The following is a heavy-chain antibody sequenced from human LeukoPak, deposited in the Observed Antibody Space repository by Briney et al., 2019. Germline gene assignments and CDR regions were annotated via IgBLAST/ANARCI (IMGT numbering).Heavy chain of an antibody. D-gene: IGHD2-2*01. CDR1: GFTVSSNY. V-gene: IGHV3-53*01. Sequence: GGSLRLSCAASGFTVSSNYMSWVRQAPGKGLEWVSVIYSGGSTYYADSVKGRFTISRDNSKNTLYLQMNSLRAEDTAVYYCARAVPAARYAFDIWGQGTMVTVSS. CDR2: IYSGGST. CDR3: ARAVPAARYAFDI. J-gene: IGHJ3*02.